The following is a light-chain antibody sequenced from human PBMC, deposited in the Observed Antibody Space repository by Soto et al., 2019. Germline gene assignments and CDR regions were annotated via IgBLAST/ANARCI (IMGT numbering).Light chain of an antibody. CDR2: SNN. CDR1: SSNIGSNS. Sequence: QSVLTQPPSASGTPGQRVTISCSGSSSNIGSNSVYWYQQLSGTAPKVLIYSNNQRPSGVPDRFSGSKSGTSASLAISGLQSEDEADYYCAAWDDSLNGVLFGGGTKLTVL. CDR3: AAWDDSLNGVL. J-gene: IGLJ2*01. V-gene: IGLV1-44*01.